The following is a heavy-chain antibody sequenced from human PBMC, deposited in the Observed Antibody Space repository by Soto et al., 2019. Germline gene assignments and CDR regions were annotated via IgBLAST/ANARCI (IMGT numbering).Heavy chain of an antibody. CDR3: ASNSYGYTFSAY. J-gene: IGHJ4*02. CDR2: IYYSGST. Sequence: QVQLQESGPGLVKPSQTLSLTCTVSGGSISSGDYYWSWIRQPPGKGLEWIGYIYYSGSTYYNPSLKSRVTTSGDTYKSQFSPKLSSVTAAATAVYHCASNSYGYTFSAYWGQGTLVTVAS. D-gene: IGHD5-18*01. CDR1: GGSISSGDYY. V-gene: IGHV4-30-4*01.